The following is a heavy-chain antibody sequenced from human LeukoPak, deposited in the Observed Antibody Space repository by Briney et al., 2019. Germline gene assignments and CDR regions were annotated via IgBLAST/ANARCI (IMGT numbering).Heavy chain of an antibody. CDR2: ISSSSTYI. V-gene: IGHV3-21*01. CDR1: GFTFSNYG. J-gene: IGHJ4*02. D-gene: IGHD3-22*01. Sequence: GGSLRLSCAVSGFTFSNYGMNWVRQAPGKGLEWVSSISSSSTYIYYADSVKGRFTISRDNAKNSLYLQMNSLRAEDTAVYYCARDPAPLYYYDSSGSWGQGTLVTVSS. CDR3: ARDPAPLYYYDSSGS.